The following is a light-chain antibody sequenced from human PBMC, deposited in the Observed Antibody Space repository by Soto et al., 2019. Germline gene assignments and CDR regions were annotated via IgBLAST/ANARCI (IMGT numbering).Light chain of an antibody. V-gene: IGLV2-14*01. CDR1: SSDVGAYNY. J-gene: IGLJ1*01. CDR3: TSYATTSTYV. CDR2: EVS. Sequence: QSALTQPASVSGSPGQSITISCTGTSSDVGAYNYVSWYQQHPGKAPKLMIYEVSNRPSGVSNRFSGSKSGNTASLTISGLQAEEEADYFCTSYATTSTYVFGTGTKVTVL.